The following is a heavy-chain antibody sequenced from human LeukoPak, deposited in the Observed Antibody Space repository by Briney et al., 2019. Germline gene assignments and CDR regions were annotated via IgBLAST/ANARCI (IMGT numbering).Heavy chain of an antibody. V-gene: IGHV3-23*01. CDR3: AKDAAGPEY. CDR2: ISASGGDT. D-gene: IGHD6-13*01. J-gene: IGHJ4*02. Sequence: GGSLRLSCAASGFTFSSYAMSWVRQAPGEGLEWVSGISASGGDTWYPDSGKGRFTISRDNSKNTLFLQMNSLRVEDTAIYYCAKDAAGPEYWGQGTRVTVSS. CDR1: GFTFSSYA.